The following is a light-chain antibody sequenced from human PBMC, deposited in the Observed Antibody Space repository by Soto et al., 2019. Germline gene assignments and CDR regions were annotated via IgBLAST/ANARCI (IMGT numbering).Light chain of an antibody. CDR3: SSYTSSSTPFV. J-gene: IGLJ1*01. V-gene: IGLV2-14*01. CDR1: SNDVGGYKY. CDR2: EVS. Sequence: QSALTQPASVSGAPGQSITISCTGTSNDVGGYKYVSWYQQHPGKAPKLMIYEVSNRPSGVSNRFSGSKSGNTASLTISGLQAEDEADYYCSSYTSSSTPFVFGTGTKLTVL.